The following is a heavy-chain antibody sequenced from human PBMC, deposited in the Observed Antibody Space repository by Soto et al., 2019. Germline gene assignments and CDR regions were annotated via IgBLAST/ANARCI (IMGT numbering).Heavy chain of an antibody. D-gene: IGHD3-10*01. J-gene: IGHJ6*02. V-gene: IGHV1-18*01. CDR2: ISAYIGNT. CDR1: GYTFTSYG. CDR3: ARVMELLGHYYGMDV. Sequence: ASVKVSCNASGYTFTSYGISWVRQAPGQGLEWMGWISAYIGNTNYAQRLQGRVTMTTDTSTSTAYMEMRSLRSDDAAVYYCARVMELLGHYYGMDVWGQGTTVTVSS.